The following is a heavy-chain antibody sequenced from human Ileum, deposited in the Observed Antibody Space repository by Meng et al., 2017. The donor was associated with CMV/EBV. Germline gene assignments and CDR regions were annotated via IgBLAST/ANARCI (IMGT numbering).Heavy chain of an antibody. V-gene: IGHV1-69*02. Sequence: SVKVSCKASGGTFSSYTISWVRQAPGQGLEWMGRIIPILGIANYAQKFQGRVTITADKSTSTAYMELSSLRSEDTAVYYCARGPEVGYCSGGSCYYFDYWGQGTRVTGAS. J-gene: IGHJ4*02. CDR1: GGTFSSYT. CDR3: ARGPEVGYCSGGSCYYFDY. D-gene: IGHD2-15*01. CDR2: IIPILGIA.